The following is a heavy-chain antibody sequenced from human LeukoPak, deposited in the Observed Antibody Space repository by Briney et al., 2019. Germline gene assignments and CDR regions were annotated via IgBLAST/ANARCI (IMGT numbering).Heavy chain of an antibody. CDR1: GFTFSAYY. J-gene: IGHJ4*02. CDR2: INHSGST. CDR3: ARVDKNGGTTFDY. D-gene: IGHD2/OR15-2a*01. Sequence: LRLSCAASGFTFSAYYWTWIRQPPGKGLEWIGEINHSGSTNYNPSLKSRVIISVDTSKNQLSLKLSSVTAADTAVYYCARVDKNGGTTFDYWGQGTLVTVSS. V-gene: IGHV4-34*01.